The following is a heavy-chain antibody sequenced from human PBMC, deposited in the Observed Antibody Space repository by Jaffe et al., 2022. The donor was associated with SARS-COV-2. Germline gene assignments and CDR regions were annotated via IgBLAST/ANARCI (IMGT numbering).Heavy chain of an antibody. J-gene: IGHJ5*02. CDR1: GGSISSYY. V-gene: IGHV4-59*01. CDR2: IYYSGST. D-gene: IGHD6-13*01. CDR3: ARVLGEQLPPVGWFDP. Sequence: QVQLQESGPGLVKPSETLSLTCTVSGGSISSYYWSWIRQPPGKGLEWIGYIYYSGSTNYNPSLKSRVTISVDTSKNQFSLKLSSVTAADTAVYYCARVLGEQLPPVGWFDPWGQGALVTVSS.